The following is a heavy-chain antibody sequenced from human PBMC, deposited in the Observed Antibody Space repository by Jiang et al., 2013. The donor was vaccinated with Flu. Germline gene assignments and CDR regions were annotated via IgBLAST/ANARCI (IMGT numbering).Heavy chain of an antibody. D-gene: IGHD5-24*01. Sequence: SDYYMSWIRQASTGRGVEWVSYISSSGSTIYYADSVKGRFTISRDNAKNSLYLQMNSLRAEDTAVYYCARDLRDGYNYGYYYYGMDVWGQGTTVTVSS. V-gene: IGHV3-11*01. CDR2: ISSSGSTI. CDR3: ARDLRDGYNYGYYYYGMDV. J-gene: IGHJ6*02. CDR1: SDYY.